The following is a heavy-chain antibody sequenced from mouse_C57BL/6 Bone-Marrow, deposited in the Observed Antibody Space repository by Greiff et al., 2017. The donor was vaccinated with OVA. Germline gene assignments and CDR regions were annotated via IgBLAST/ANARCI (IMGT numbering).Heavy chain of an antibody. CDR3: ARHEDKGYDYESFDY. CDR1: GYTFTEYT. V-gene: IGHV1-62-2*01. J-gene: IGHJ2*01. D-gene: IGHD2-4*01. CDR2: FYPGSGSI. Sequence: QVQLKESGAELVKPGASVKLSCKASGYTFTEYTIHWVKQRSGQGLEWIGWFYPGSGSIKYNEKFKDKATLTADKSSSTVYMELSRLTSEDSAVYFCARHEDKGYDYESFDYWGQGTTLTVSS.